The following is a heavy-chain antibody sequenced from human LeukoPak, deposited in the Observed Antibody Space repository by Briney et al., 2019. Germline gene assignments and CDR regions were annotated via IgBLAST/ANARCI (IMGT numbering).Heavy chain of an antibody. CDR3: ASADFGNYDILTGYSSRPGYDAFDI. CDR2: ISSSSSYI. Sequence: GGSLRLSCAASGFTFSSYSMNWVRQAPGKGLEWVSSISSSSSYIYYADSVKGRFTISRDNAKNSLYLQMNSLRAEDTAVYYCASADFGNYDILTGYSSRPGYDAFDIWGQGTMVTVSS. V-gene: IGHV3-21*01. D-gene: IGHD3-9*01. J-gene: IGHJ3*02. CDR1: GFTFSSYS.